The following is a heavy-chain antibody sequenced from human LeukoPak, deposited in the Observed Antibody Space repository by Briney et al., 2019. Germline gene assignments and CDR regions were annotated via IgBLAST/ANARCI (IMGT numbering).Heavy chain of an antibody. J-gene: IGHJ4*02. V-gene: IGHV3-23*01. CDR1: GFTFSSYA. Sequence: PGGSLRLSCAASGFTFSSYAMSWVRQAPGKGLEWVSAISGSGGSTYYADSVKGRFTISRDNSKNTLYLQMNSLRAEDTAVYYCANHFIAVAGKGPVFVYWGQGTLVTVSS. D-gene: IGHD6-19*01. CDR3: ANHFIAVAGKGPVFVY. CDR2: ISGSGGST.